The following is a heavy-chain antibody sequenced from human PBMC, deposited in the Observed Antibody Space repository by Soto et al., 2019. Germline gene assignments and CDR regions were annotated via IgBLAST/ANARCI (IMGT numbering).Heavy chain of an antibody. J-gene: IGHJ5*02. D-gene: IGHD2-8*02. CDR3: ARGFTVSAGRFDP. CDR1: GYTCAPYW. V-gene: IGHV5-51*01. CDR2: IYPGKSKT. Sequence: GESLKLWSKGSGYTCAPYWFACVRQMPRRGLELMGIIYPGKSKTIYSRYFQALVTISPDPSLTTAYLQWDSLRASDTAIYYCARGFTVSAGRFDPWGRGTLVTVSS.